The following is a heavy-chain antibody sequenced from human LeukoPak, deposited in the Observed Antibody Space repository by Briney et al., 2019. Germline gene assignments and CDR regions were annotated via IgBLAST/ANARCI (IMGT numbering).Heavy chain of an antibody. J-gene: IGHJ4*02. Sequence: GGSLRLSCTASGFTFSSYGMHWVRQAPGKGLEWVAFIRYDGSNKYYADSVKGRFTISRDNSKNTLYLQMNSLRAEDTALYYCTRDPSNSGSYSRLDYWGQGTLVTVSS. D-gene: IGHD1-26*01. V-gene: IGHV3-30*02. CDR3: TRDPSNSGSYSRLDY. CDR2: IRYDGSNK. CDR1: GFTFSSYG.